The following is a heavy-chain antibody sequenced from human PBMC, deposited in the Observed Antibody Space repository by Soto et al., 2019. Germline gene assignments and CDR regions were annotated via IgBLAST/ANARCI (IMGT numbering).Heavy chain of an antibody. D-gene: IGHD3-22*01. V-gene: IGHV3-30-3*01. CDR3: GRVHRGYTYFYYSAMDV. CDR1: GFTFSSYA. J-gene: IGHJ6*04. CDR2: ISYDGSNK. Sequence: VGSLRLSCAASGFTFSSYAMHWVRQAPGKGLEWVAVISYDGSNKYYADSVKGRFTISRDNSKNTLYLPMNSLRAEDTAVSYCGRVHRGYTYFYYSAMDVCGEGTTVTLSS.